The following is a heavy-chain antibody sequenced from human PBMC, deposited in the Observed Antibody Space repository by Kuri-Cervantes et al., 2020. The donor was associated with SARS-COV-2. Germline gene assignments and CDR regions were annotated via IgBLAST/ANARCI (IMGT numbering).Heavy chain of an antibody. J-gene: IGHJ5*02. V-gene: IGHV4-61*02. CDR1: GGSVSSGSYY. CDR2: NYTSGST. D-gene: IGHD2-2*01. Sequence: SCIVSGGSVSSGSYYWSWMRQPAGKGLEWIGRNYTSGSTNYHPSLKSRVTISVDTSKNQFSLKLSSVTAADTAVYYCAGAAGPADRTGWFDPWGQGNLVTVSS. CDR3: AGAAGPADRTGWFDP.